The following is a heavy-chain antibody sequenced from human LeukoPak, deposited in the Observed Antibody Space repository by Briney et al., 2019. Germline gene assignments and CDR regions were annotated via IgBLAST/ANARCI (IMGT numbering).Heavy chain of an antibody. D-gene: IGHD6-19*01. CDR3: ARGRMAVAGSYEY. Sequence: GGSLRLSCAASGFTFSSYSMNWVRQAPGKGLECVANIKPDGSEKHYVDSVEGRFTISRDNAKKSLFLEMNSLRAEDTAVYYCARGRMAVAGSYEYWGQGTLVTVST. J-gene: IGHJ4*02. V-gene: IGHV3-7*05. CDR2: IKPDGSEK. CDR1: GFTFSSYS.